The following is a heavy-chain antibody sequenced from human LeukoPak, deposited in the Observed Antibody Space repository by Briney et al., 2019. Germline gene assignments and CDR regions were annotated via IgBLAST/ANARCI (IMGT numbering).Heavy chain of an antibody. CDR1: GFAFSNNA. CDR2: ISDGGGNT. Sequence: GGSLRLSCAASGFAFSNNAMSWVRQAPGKGLEWVSAISDGGGNTYYTDSVKGRFTISRDSSKNALYLQMNSLRAEDTAVYYCAKFASTSCCQSAFDIWGQGTMVTVSS. V-gene: IGHV3-23*01. J-gene: IGHJ3*02. D-gene: IGHD2-2*01. CDR3: AKFASTSCCQSAFDI.